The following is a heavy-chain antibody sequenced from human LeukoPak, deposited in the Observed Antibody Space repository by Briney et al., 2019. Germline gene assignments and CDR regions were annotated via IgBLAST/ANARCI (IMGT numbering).Heavy chain of an antibody. Sequence: SETLSLTCTVSGGSLSSYYWSWIRQPPGKGLEWIGYIYYSGSTNYNPSLKSRVTISVDTSKNQFSLRLSSVAAADTAVYYCARHQRGDLAYCGGDCYWNFFDYWGQGTLVTVSS. D-gene: IGHD2-21*02. J-gene: IGHJ4*02. CDR3: ARHQRGDLAYCGGDCYWNFFDY. CDR2: IYYSGST. V-gene: IGHV4-59*08. CDR1: GGSLSSYY.